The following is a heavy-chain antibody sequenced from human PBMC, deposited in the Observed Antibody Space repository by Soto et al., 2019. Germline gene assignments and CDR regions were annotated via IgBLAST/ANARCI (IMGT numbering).Heavy chain of an antibody. V-gene: IGHV5-10-1*01. CDR3: ARALWEPHGYYGMDV. CDR1: GYSFTSYW. CDR2: IDPSDSYT. D-gene: IGHD1-26*01. Sequence: GESLKISCKGSGYSFTSYWISWVRQMPGKGLEWMGRIDPSDSYTNYSPSFQGHVTISADKSISTAYLQWSSLKASDTAMYYCARALWEPHGYYGMDVWGQGTTVTVSS. J-gene: IGHJ6*02.